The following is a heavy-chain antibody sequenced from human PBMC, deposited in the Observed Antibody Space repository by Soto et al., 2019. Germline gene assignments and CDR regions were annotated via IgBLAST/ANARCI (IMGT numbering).Heavy chain of an antibody. J-gene: IGHJ5*02. CDR2: IYHSGST. V-gene: IGHV4-4*02. Sequence: QVQLQESGPGLVKPSGTLSLTCAVSGGSISSSHWWSWVRQPPGKGLEWIGEIYHSGSTNYNPSLKSRVTISVDKSKNQFSLKLSSVTAADTAVYYCARHEDIVVVPAATPGNDWFDPWGQGTLVTVSS. CDR3: ARHEDIVVVPAATPGNDWFDP. D-gene: IGHD2-2*01. CDR1: GGSISSSHW.